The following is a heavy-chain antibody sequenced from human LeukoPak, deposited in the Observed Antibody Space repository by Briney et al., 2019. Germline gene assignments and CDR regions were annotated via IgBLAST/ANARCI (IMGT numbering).Heavy chain of an antibody. CDR3: ARVLGYCSSTSCRHYYYYGMDV. D-gene: IGHD2-2*01. Sequence: SETLSLTCTVSGGSISNYYWSWIRQPPGKGPEWIGYIYYSWSTNYNPSLKSRVTISVDTSKNQFSLKLSSVTAADTAVYYCARVLGYCSSTSCRHYYYYGMDVWGQGTTVTVSS. CDR1: GGSISNYY. J-gene: IGHJ6*02. V-gene: IGHV4-59*01. CDR2: IYYSWST.